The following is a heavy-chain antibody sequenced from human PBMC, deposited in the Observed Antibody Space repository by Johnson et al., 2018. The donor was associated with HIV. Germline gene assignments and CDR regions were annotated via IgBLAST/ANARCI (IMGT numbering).Heavy chain of an antibody. CDR3: AGGEEWLVPDREGAFDI. D-gene: IGHD6-19*01. CDR2: ISYDGSNK. J-gene: IGHJ3*02. V-gene: IGHV3-30-3*01. Sequence: VQLVESGGGVVQPGRSLRLSCAASGFTFSSYAMHWVRQAPGKGLAWVAVISYDGSNKYYADSVKGRFTISRDNSKNTLYLQMNRLRAEDTAVYYCAGGEEWLVPDREGAFDIWGEGTMVTVSS. CDR1: GFTFSSYA.